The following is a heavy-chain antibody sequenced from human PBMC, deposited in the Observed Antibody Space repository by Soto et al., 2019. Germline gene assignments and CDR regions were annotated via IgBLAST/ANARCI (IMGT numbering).Heavy chain of an antibody. Sequence: GASVKVSCKASGGTFSSYAISWVRQAPGQGLEWMGGIIPIFGTANYAQKFQGRVTITADESTSTAYMELSSLRSEDTAVYYCARAFGLGGNTYDAFDIWGQGTMVTVSS. V-gene: IGHV1-69*13. J-gene: IGHJ3*02. D-gene: IGHD2-15*01. CDR3: ARAFGLGGNTYDAFDI. CDR2: IIPIFGTA. CDR1: GGTFSSYA.